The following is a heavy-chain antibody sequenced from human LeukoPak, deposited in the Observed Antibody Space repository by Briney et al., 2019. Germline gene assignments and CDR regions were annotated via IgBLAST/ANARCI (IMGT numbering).Heavy chain of an antibody. CDR1: GFTFSSYE. V-gene: IGHV3-21*01. J-gene: IGHJ4*02. Sequence: GGSLRLSCAASGFTFSSYEMNWVRQAPAKGLEWVSSISSSSSYIYYADSVKGRFTISRDNAKNSLYLQMNSLRAEDTAVYYCARDPTYYYDSSGYYNDYWGQGTLVTVSS. D-gene: IGHD3-22*01. CDR3: ARDPTYYYDSSGYYNDY. CDR2: ISSSSSYI.